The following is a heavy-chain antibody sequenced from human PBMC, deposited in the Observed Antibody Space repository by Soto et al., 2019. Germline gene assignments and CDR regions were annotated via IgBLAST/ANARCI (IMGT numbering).Heavy chain of an antibody. D-gene: IGHD2-2*01. V-gene: IGHV1-69*13. J-gene: IGHJ5*02. CDR3: ARVVMGYCISTSCYERVHRPSGIGWFDP. CDR2: IIPIFGTA. CDR1: GGTFSSYA. Sequence: SVKVSCKASGGTFSSYAISWVRQAPGQGLEWMGGIIPIFGTANYAQKFQGRVTITADESTSTAYMELSSLRSEDTAVYYCARVVMGYCISTSCYERVHRPSGIGWFDPWGQGTLVTVSS.